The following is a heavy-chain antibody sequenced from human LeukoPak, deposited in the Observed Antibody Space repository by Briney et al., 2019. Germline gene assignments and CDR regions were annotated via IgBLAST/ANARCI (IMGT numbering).Heavy chain of an antibody. CDR2: IFTSGST. CDR3: TREGYSSPDY. Sequence: SETLSLTCTVSGGSISSGSYYWSWIRQPAGKGLEWIGRIFTSGSTNYNPSLKSRATISMDTSKNQFSLKLSAVTAADTAVYYCTREGYSSPDYWGQGTLVTVSS. V-gene: IGHV4-61*02. D-gene: IGHD5-18*01. CDR1: GGSISSGSYY. J-gene: IGHJ4*02.